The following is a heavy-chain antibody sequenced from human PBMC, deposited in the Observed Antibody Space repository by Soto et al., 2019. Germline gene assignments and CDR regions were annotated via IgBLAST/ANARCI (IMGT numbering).Heavy chain of an antibody. J-gene: IGHJ4*02. D-gene: IGHD1-26*01. CDR1: GGTFSSYT. V-gene: IGHV1-69*02. Sequence: QVQLVQSGAEVKKPGSSVKVSCKASGGTFSSYTISWVRQAPGQGLEWMGRIIPILGIANYAQKFQGRVTXTXDXXTSTAYMEMSRLRSEDTAVYYCASLLGAKDRGSQSWGQGTLVTVSS. CDR2: IIPILGIA. CDR3: ASLLGAKDRGSQS.